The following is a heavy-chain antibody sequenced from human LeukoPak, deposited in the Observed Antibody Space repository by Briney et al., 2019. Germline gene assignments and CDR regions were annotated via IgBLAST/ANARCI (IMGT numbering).Heavy chain of an antibody. Sequence: GGSLRLSCAASGFTFSSYGMHWVRQAPGKGLEWVAFIRYDGSNKYYADSVKGRFTISRDNSKNTLYLQMNSLRAEETAVYYCAKGHVVAGTRWFDPWGQGTLVTVSS. CDR1: GFTFSSYG. CDR3: AKGHVVAGTRWFDP. CDR2: IRYDGSNK. J-gene: IGHJ5*02. D-gene: IGHD6-19*01. V-gene: IGHV3-30*02.